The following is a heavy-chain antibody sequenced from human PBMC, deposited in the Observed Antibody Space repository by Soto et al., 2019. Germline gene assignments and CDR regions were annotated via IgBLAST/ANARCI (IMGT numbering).Heavy chain of an antibody. D-gene: IGHD3-22*01. CDR3: ARSGSSGYSDY. Sequence: GGSLRLSCAASGFTFSSYVIYWFRQAPGKGLEWVAVTSSDGSNKYHADSVKGRFTISRDNSKNTLHLQMNSLRADDTAVYYCARSGSSGYSDYWGQGTLVTVSS. CDR1: GFTFSSYV. J-gene: IGHJ4*02. CDR2: TSSDGSNK. V-gene: IGHV3-30-3*01.